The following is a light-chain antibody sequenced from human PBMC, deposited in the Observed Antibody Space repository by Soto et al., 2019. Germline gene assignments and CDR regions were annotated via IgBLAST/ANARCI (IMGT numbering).Light chain of an antibody. CDR1: QSVLYSSNNENY. CDR2: WAS. J-gene: IGKJ2*01. Sequence: DIVMTQSPDSLAVSLGERATINCKSSQSVLYSSNNENYLAWYQQKPGQPPKLLIYWASTRESGVPDRFSGSGSGTDFTLTISSLQAEDVAVYYCQQDYSTPVTFGQGTKLAIK. CDR3: QQDYSTPVT. V-gene: IGKV4-1*01.